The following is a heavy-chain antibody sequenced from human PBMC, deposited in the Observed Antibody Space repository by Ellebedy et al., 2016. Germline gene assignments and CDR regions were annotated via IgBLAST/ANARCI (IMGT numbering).Heavy chain of an antibody. CDR2: ISAGSDTT. CDR3: RQGHYADL. V-gene: IGHV3-23*01. D-gene: IGHD4-17*01. CDR1: GLNLNTFF. J-gene: IGHJ4*01. Sequence: GGSLRLSXTASGLNLNTFFMTWVRQAPGKGLEWVSTISAGSDTTRLADSVKGRFTISRDSSKNSVYLRMNNLRLEDTAVYYCRQGHYADLWGQGTLVTVSS.